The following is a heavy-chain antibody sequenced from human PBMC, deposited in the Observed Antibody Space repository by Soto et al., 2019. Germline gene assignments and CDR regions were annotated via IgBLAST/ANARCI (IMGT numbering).Heavy chain of an antibody. V-gene: IGHV3-23*01. CDR1: GFKSSNYA. D-gene: IGHD3-16*01. J-gene: IGHJ4*02. CDR3: AKDRRAGGNSAFYFDF. CDR2: ISATGGGT. Sequence: GGSLRLSCAASGFKSSNYAMSWVRQAPGKGLEWVSLISATGGGTYYADSVKGRFTISRDNSHNTLYLQVHSLTAEDTAVYYCAKDRRAGGNSAFYFDFWGQGAQVTVSS.